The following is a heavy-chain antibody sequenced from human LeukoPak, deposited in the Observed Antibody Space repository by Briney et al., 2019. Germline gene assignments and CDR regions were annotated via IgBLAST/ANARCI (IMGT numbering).Heavy chain of an antibody. J-gene: IGHJ4*02. V-gene: IGHV4-4*07. CDR2: MYTSGST. CDR3: ARTRITMIVDY. D-gene: IGHD3-22*01. Sequence: PSGPLSLPCPGSGGSISSFSWSWIRQPAGEGLEWIGRMYTSGSTNYHPSLKIRVIMSVDTSKNQFSLKLSSVTAADTAVYYCARTRITMIVDYWGQGTLVTVSS. CDR1: GGSISSFS.